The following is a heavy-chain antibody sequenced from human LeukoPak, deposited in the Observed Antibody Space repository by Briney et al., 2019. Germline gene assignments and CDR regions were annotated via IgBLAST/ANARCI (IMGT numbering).Heavy chain of an antibody. J-gene: IGHJ4*02. Sequence: SETLSLTCTVSGYSISSGYYWGWIRQPPGKGLEWIGSIYHSGSTYYNPSLKSRVTISVDTSKNQFSLKLSSVTAADTAVYYCARWPHSSGWYDGYWGQGTLVTVSS. V-gene: IGHV4-38-2*02. CDR1: GYSISSGYY. CDR2: IYHSGST. CDR3: ARWPHSSGWYDGY. D-gene: IGHD6-19*01.